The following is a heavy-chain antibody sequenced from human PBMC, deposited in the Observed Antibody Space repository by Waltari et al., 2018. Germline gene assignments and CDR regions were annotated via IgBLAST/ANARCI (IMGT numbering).Heavy chain of an antibody. V-gene: IGHV3-23*01. CDR2: ITGGDDDT. D-gene: IGHD3-3*01. J-gene: IGHJ4*02. CDR1: GFTFRSYA. Sequence: EVQLLESGGGLVQPGGSLRLSCAASGFTFRSYAMTWVRPGRGRGLEWVSVITGGDDDTDYADSVKGRFTISRDNSKNTVYLQRDSLRAEDTAVYYCAKDRAGVFDYWGQGTPVTVSS. CDR3: AKDRAGVFDY.